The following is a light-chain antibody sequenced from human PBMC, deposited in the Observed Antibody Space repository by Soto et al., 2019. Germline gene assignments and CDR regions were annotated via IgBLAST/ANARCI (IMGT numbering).Light chain of an antibody. CDR3: CSYGGSSIYVV. V-gene: IGLV2-23*01. Sequence: QSALTQPASVSASPGQSITISCTGTSRDVGSYNLVSRYQQHPGKPPKLMIYEGSKRPSGVSNRFSGSKSGNTACLTISGLQDEDEDDYYCCSYGGSSIYVVFGGGTKLTVL. J-gene: IGLJ2*01. CDR2: EGS. CDR1: SRDVGSYNL.